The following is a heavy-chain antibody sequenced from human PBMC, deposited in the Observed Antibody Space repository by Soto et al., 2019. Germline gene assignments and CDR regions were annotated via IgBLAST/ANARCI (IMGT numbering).Heavy chain of an antibody. CDR3: ASQSIDRGWFDP. V-gene: IGHV1-46*01. CDR2: INPSGGST. J-gene: IGHJ5*02. Sequence: AASVKVSCKASGYTFTSYYMHWVRQAPGQGLEWMGIINPSGGSTSYAQKFQGRVTMTRDTSTSTVYMELSSLRSEDTAVYYCASQSIDRGWFDPWGQGTLVTVSS. CDR1: GYTFTSYY.